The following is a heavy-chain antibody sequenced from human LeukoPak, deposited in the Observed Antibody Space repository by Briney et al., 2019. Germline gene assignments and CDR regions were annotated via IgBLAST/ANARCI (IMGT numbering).Heavy chain of an antibody. V-gene: IGHV3-9*01. CDR2: ISWNSGSI. CDR3: AKDAGIAVAGTKFDY. J-gene: IGHJ4*02. Sequence: PGGSLRLSCAASGFTFDDYGMHWVRQAPGKGLEWVSGISWNSGSIGYADSVKGRFTISRDNAKNSLYLQMNSLRAEDTALYYCAKDAGIAVAGTKFDYWGQGTLVTVSS. CDR1: GFTFDDYG. D-gene: IGHD6-19*01.